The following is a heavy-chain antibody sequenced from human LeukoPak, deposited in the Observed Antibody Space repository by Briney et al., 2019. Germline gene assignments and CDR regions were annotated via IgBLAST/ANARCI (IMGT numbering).Heavy chain of an antibody. J-gene: IGHJ6*04. V-gene: IGHV1-46*01. D-gene: IGHD3-22*01. CDR3: ARGLEYYYDSSGYYPV. Sequence: ASVKVSCKASGYTFTSYYMHWVRQAPGQGLEWMGIINPSGGSTSYAQKFQGRVTMTRDTSTSTVYMELSSLRSEDTAVYYCARGLEYYYDSSGYYPVWGKGTTVTVSS. CDR1: GYTFTSYY. CDR2: INPSGGST.